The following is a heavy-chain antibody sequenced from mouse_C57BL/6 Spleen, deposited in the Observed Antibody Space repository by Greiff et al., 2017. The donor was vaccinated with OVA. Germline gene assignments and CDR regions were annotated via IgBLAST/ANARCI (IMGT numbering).Heavy chain of an antibody. Sequence: QVQLKQPGAELVKPGASVKLSCKASGYTFTSYWMQWVKQRPGQGLEWIGEIDPSDSYTNYNQKFKGKATLTVDTSSSTAYMQLSSLTSEDSAVYYCARDYGSSFSFDYWGQGTTLTVSS. CDR3: ARDYGSSFSFDY. J-gene: IGHJ2*01. CDR2: IDPSDSYT. CDR1: GYTFTSYW. D-gene: IGHD1-1*01. V-gene: IGHV1-50*01.